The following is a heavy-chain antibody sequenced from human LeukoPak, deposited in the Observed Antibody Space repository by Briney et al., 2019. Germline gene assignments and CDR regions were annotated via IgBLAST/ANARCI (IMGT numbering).Heavy chain of an antibody. CDR3: RRGHWDDHA. CDR1: GFTSSDFW. Sequence: GGSLRLSCAASGFTSSDFWMSWVRQAPGKGLEWVASVTQDGSENHYVDAAKGRFTISRDNAKNSLYLQMSSLRAEDTAVYWCRRGHWDDHAWGQGALVTVSS. CDR2: VTQDGSEN. D-gene: IGHD7-27*01. V-gene: IGHV3-7*01. J-gene: IGHJ5*02.